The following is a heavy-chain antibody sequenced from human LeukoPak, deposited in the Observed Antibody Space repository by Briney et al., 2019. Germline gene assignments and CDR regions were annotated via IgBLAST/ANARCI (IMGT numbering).Heavy chain of an antibody. CDR2: INSDGSST. CDR1: GFTFSSYW. D-gene: IGHD3-10*01. Sequence: PGGSLRLSCAASGFTFSSYWMHWVRQAPGKGLVWVSRINSDGSSTSYADSVKGRFTISRDNAKNTLYLQMNGLTAEDTAMYYCARDSYQDYYGRFDPWGQGTLVIVSS. V-gene: IGHV3-74*01. CDR3: ARDSYQDYYGRFDP. J-gene: IGHJ5*02.